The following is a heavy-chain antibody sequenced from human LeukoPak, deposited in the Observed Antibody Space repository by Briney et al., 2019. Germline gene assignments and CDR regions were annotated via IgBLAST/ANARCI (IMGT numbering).Heavy chain of an antibody. CDR3: ARQPYCSGGSCYPGWFDP. D-gene: IGHD2-15*01. Sequence: GESLKISCKGSGYSFTSYWISWVRQMPGKGLEWMGRIDPSDSYTNYSPSSQGHVTISADKSISTAYLQWSSLKASDTAMYYCARQPYCSGGSCYPGWFDPWGQGTLATVSS. CDR2: IDPSDSYT. V-gene: IGHV5-10-1*01. CDR1: GYSFTSYW. J-gene: IGHJ5*02.